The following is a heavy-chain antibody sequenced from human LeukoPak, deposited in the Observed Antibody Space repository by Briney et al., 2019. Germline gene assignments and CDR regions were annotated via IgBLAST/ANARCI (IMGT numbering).Heavy chain of an antibody. Sequence: HAGGSLRLSCAASGFTFDDYAMHWVRQAPGKGLEWVSAISGSGGSTYYADSVKGRFTISRDNSKNTLYLQMNSLRAEDTAVYYCAKVEDILTGYSSYYFDYWGQGTLVTVSS. CDR1: GFTFDDYA. J-gene: IGHJ4*02. CDR3: AKVEDILTGYSSYYFDY. CDR2: ISGSGGST. D-gene: IGHD3-9*01. V-gene: IGHV3-23*01.